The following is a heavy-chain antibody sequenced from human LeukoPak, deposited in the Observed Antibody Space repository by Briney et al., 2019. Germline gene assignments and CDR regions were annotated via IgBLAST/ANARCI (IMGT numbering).Heavy chain of an antibody. J-gene: IGHJ4*02. Sequence: SETLSLICTVSGGSISSGSYYWIWIRQPAGKGLEWIGRIYTSGSTNYNPSLKSRVTISVDTSKNQFSLKLSSVTAADTAVYYCARVNWNAFDYWGQGTLVTVSS. CDR1: GGSISSGSYY. V-gene: IGHV4-61*02. CDR2: IYTSGST. CDR3: ARVNWNAFDY. D-gene: IGHD1-1*01.